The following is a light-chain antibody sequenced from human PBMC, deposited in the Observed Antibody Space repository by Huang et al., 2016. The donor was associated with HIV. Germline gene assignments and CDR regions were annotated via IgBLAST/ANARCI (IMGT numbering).Light chain of an antibody. J-gene: IGKJ2*01. CDR3: QQYHNWPYT. CDR1: QRVATN. Sequence: EIIMTQSPATLSLSPGEGASLSCRANQRVATNLAWYLHRPGQSPRSLIFGASTRASGLPGRFSGSGSGTQFTLTVSGLQSEDFAVYYCQQYHNWPYTFGQGTKLEI. CDR2: GAS. V-gene: IGKV3-15*01.